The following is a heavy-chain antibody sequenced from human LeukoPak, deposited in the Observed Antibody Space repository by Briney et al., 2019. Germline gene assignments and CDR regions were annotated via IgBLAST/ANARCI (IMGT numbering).Heavy chain of an antibody. CDR3: ARDRGGSSWYEAFDI. J-gene: IGHJ3*02. Sequence: SETLSLTCTVSGGSISSYYWSWIRQPPGKGLEWIGYIYYSGSTNYNPSLKSRVTISVDTSKNQFSLKLSSVTAADTAVYYCARDRGGSSWYEAFDIWGQGTMVTVSS. CDR2: IYYSGST. D-gene: IGHD6-13*01. V-gene: IGHV4-59*01. CDR1: GGSISSYY.